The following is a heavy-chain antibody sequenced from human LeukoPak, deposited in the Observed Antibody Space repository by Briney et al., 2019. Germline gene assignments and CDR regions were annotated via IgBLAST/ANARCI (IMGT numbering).Heavy chain of an antibody. CDR2: IYWNDDK. J-gene: IGHJ5*02. D-gene: IGHD6-6*01. V-gene: IGHV2-5*01. CDR3: AHSIGYSSSSGWFDP. Sequence: SGPTLVKPTQTPTLTCTFSGFSLSTSGVGVGWIRQPPGKALEWLALIYWNDDKRYSPSLKSRLTITKDTSKNQVVLTMTNMDPVDTATYYCAHSIGYSSSSGWFDPWGQGTLVTVSS. CDR1: GFSLSTSGVG.